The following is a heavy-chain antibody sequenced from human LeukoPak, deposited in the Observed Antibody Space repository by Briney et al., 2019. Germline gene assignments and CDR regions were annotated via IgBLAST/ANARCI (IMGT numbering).Heavy chain of an antibody. CDR2: IKQDGSEK. CDR3: ARDLYTDSGDDY. D-gene: IGHD1-26*01. J-gene: IGHJ4*02. CDR1: GFTLSSYW. V-gene: IGHV3-7*01. Sequence: GGSLRLSCAASGFTLSSYWMSWVPQAPGKGLEWVANIKQDGSEKYYVDSVKGRFTISRDNAKNSLYLQMNSLRAEDTAVYYCARDLYTDSGDDYWGQGTLVTVSS.